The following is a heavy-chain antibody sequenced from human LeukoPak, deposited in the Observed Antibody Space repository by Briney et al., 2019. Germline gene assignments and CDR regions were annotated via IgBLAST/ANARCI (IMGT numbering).Heavy chain of an antibody. CDR2: ISSSSSYI. CDR3: ARDGAGLLWFRESTSDAFDI. V-gene: IGHV3-21*01. CDR1: GFTFSSYS. J-gene: IGHJ3*02. D-gene: IGHD3-10*01. Sequence: PGGSLRLSCAASGFTFSSYSMNWVRQAPGKGLEWVSSISSSSSYIYYADSVKGRFTISRDNAKNSLYLQMNSLRAEDTAVYYCARDGAGLLWFRESTSDAFDIWGQGTMVTVSS.